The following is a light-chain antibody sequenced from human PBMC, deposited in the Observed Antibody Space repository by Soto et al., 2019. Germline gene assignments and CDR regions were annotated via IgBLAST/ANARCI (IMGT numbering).Light chain of an antibody. V-gene: IGKV3-20*01. J-gene: IGKJ3*01. CDR2: GAS. Sequence: EIVLTQSPGTLFLSPGEKATLSCRASQSVSSSYLAWYQQKPGQAPRLLIYGASSRATGIPDRFSGSGSGTDFTLTISRLEPEDFAMYYCQQYGSTPFTFGPGTKVDIK. CDR1: QSVSSSY. CDR3: QQYGSTPFT.